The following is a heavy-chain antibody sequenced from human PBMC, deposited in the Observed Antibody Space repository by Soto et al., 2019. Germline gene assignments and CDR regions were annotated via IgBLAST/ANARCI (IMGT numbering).Heavy chain of an antibody. D-gene: IGHD6-19*01. V-gene: IGHV1-18*04. CDR1: GYSFSDYG. CDR2: ISTYNGNT. CDR3: ARYGYSSGWYLGTGMDV. J-gene: IGHJ6*02. Sequence: QVQLVQSGAEVKKPAASLKVSCQASGYSFSDYGIAWVRQAPGQGLAWVGWISTYNGNTNYAQKFQGRVTMTTDTSANTAYMELRSLRSDDTAMYYCARYGYSSGWYLGTGMDVWGQGTPVTVSS.